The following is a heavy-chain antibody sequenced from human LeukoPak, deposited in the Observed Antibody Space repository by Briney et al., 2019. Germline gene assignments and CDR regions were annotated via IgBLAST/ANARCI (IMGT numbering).Heavy chain of an antibody. CDR1: GFTFSSYR. D-gene: IGHD4-23*01. Sequence: GGSLRLSCAASGFTFSSYRMSWVRQAPGKGREGVANIKQDGSEKYYVDSVKGRFTISRDNAKNSLYLQMSSLRAEDTGVYYCARTAGGNVFDYWGQGTLVTVSS. V-gene: IGHV3-7*01. CDR3: ARTAGGNVFDY. J-gene: IGHJ4*02. CDR2: IKQDGSEK.